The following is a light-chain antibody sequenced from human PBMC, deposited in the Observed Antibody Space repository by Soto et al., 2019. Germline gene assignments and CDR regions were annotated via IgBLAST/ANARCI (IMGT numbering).Light chain of an antibody. CDR1: SGHSSYA. Sequence: QSVLTQSPSASASLGASVKLTCTLSSGHSSYAIAWHQQQPEKGPRYLMKVNTDGSHNKGAGIPDRFSGSSSGAERYLTISILQSEDEAYYYCQSWGAGFSVVFGGGTKLTVL. CDR3: QSWGAGFSVV. CDR2: VNTDGSH. V-gene: IGLV4-69*01. J-gene: IGLJ2*01.